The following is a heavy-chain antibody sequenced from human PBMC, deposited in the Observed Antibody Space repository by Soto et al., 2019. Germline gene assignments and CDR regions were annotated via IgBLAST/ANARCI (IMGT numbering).Heavy chain of an antibody. D-gene: IGHD2-15*01. CDR3: ARDFCSGGSCYFDY. V-gene: IGHV1-69*01. CDR1: VGTFSSYA. Sequence: QVQLVQSGVEVKKPGSSVKVSCKASVGTFSSYAISWVRQAPGQGLEWMGGIIPIFGTANYAQKFQGRVTITADESTSTAYMELSSLRSEDTAVYYCARDFCSGGSCYFDYWGQGTLVTVSS. J-gene: IGHJ4*02. CDR2: IIPIFGTA.